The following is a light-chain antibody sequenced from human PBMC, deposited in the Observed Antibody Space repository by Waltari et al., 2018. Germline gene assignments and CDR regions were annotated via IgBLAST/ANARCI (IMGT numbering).Light chain of an antibody. V-gene: IGKV4-1*01. CDR3: QQYYNAPLT. Sequence: DIVITQSPVSLASSLGERATINCKSSQSILYRSSNRNALAWYQQKPGQPPKLLFFWAATRESGAPDRFSVSGSGTDFTLTISSLQAEDVAVYYCQQYYNAPLTFGGGTKVEIK. J-gene: IGKJ4*01. CDR1: QSILYRSSNRNA. CDR2: WAA.